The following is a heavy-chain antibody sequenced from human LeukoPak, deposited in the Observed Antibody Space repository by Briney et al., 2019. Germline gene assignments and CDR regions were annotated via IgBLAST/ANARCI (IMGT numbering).Heavy chain of an antibody. CDR1: GFTFSSYA. J-gene: IGHJ6*03. CDR2: ISYDGSNK. CDR3: ARDQGRYFDWLSSRYYMDV. Sequence: GGSLRLSCAASGFTFSSYAMHWVRQAPGKGLEWVAVISYDGSNKYYADSVKGRFTISRDNSKNTLYLQMNSLRAEDTAVYYCARDQGRYFDWLSSRYYMDVWGKGTAVTVSS. D-gene: IGHD3-9*01. V-gene: IGHV3-30*04.